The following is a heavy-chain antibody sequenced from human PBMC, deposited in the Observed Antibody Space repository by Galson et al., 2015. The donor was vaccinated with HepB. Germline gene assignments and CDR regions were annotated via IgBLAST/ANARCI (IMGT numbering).Heavy chain of an antibody. CDR3: AKGGGGYYYYYMDV. J-gene: IGHJ6*03. CDR2: ISWNSGST. CDR1: GFTFDDYA. V-gene: IGHV3-9*01. D-gene: IGHD2-15*01. Sequence: SLRLSCAASGFTFDDYAMHWVRQAPGKGLEWVSGISWNSGSTDYANSVKGRFTISRDNAKNSLYLQMNSLRAEDTALYYCAKGGGGYYYYYMDVWGKGTTVTVSS.